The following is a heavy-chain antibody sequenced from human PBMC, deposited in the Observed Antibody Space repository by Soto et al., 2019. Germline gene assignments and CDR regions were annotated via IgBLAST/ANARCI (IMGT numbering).Heavy chain of an antibody. CDR3: AKAHPEGHAVGGWYSVYYYYGMDV. J-gene: IGHJ6*02. CDR2: ISWNSGSI. Sequence: EVQLVESGGGLVQPGRSLRLSCAASGFTFDDYAMHWVRQAPGKGLEWVSGISWNSGSIGYADSVKGRFTISRDNAKNSMYLQMNSLRAEDTALYYCAKAHPEGHAVGGWYSVYYYYGMDVWGQGTTVTVSS. D-gene: IGHD6-19*01. CDR1: GFTFDDYA. V-gene: IGHV3-9*01.